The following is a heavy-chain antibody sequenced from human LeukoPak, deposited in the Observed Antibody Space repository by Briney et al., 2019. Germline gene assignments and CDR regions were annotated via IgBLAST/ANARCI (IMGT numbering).Heavy chain of an antibody. CDR1: GFTFSSYS. CDR3: ARDQGYSGYDWTMGYYYYGMDV. J-gene: IGHJ6*02. CDR2: ISSSSSYI. V-gene: IGHV3-21*01. Sequence: GGSLRLSCAASGFTFSSYSMNWVRQAPGKGLEWVSSISSSSSYIYHADSVKGRFTISRDNAKNSLYLQMNSLRAEDTAVYYCARDQGYSGYDWTMGYYYYGMDVWGQGTTVTVSS. D-gene: IGHD5-12*01.